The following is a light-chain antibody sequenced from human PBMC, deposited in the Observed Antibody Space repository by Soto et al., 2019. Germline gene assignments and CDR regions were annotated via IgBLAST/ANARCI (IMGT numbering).Light chain of an antibody. CDR1: QSISGF. CDR3: QLSYTMPWT. Sequence: DIQVTQKTTSLYASVGDRVTVTCGASQSISGFLNWYQQKSGKAPNLLIYAASTLQSGVPSRFSGSGSGTDFTLTVSSLQPEDFATYYCQLSYTMPWTSCQVTKVDVK. J-gene: IGKJ1*01. CDR2: AAS. V-gene: IGKV1-39*01.